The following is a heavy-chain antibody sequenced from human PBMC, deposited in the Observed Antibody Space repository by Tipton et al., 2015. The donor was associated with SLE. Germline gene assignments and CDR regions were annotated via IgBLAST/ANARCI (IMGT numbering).Heavy chain of an antibody. CDR2: ISGTPMSI. V-gene: IGHV3-21*03. CDR1: GFNFDSYS. Sequence: SLRLSCTASGFNFDSYSLDWVRQAPGKGLEWVSSISGTPMSIYYADSVKGRFTISRDNAENSLYLQMNNLRVEDTAVYYCARDVYGDYYFDYWGQGTPVTVSS. J-gene: IGHJ4*02. D-gene: IGHD4-17*01. CDR3: ARDVYGDYYFDY.